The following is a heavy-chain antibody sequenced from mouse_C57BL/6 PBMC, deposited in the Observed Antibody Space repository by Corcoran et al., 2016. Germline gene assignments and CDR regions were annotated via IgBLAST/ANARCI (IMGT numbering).Heavy chain of an antibody. Sequence: DVQLQESGPGLVKPSQSLSLTCSVTGYSITSGYYWNWIRQFPGNKLEWMGYISYDGSNNYNPSLKNRISLTRDTSKNQFFLKLNSVTTEDTATYYCAREATQAWFAYWGQGTLVTVSA. J-gene: IGHJ3*01. CDR3: AREATQAWFAY. V-gene: IGHV3-6*01. D-gene: IGHD3-2*02. CDR1: GYSITSGYY. CDR2: ISYDGSN.